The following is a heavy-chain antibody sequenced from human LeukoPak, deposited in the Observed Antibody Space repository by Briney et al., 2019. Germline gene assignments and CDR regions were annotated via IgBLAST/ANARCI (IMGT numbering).Heavy chain of an antibody. J-gene: IGHJ6*02. CDR1: GGTFISYA. V-gene: IGHV1-69*04. Sequence: SVKVSCKASGGTFISYAISWVRQAPGQGLEWMGRIIPILGIANYAQKFQGRVTITADKSTSTAYMELSSLRSEDTAVYYCARPRDYYGSSGYYPTSYYYYGMYVWGQGTTVTVSS. CDR2: IIPILGIA. D-gene: IGHD3-22*01. CDR3: ARPRDYYGSSGYYPTSYYYYGMYV.